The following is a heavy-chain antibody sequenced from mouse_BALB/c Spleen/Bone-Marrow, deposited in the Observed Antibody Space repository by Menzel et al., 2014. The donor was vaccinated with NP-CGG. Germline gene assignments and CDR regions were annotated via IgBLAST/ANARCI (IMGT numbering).Heavy chain of an antibody. V-gene: IGHV1S29*02. J-gene: IGHJ1*01. CDR1: GYTFTDYN. Sequence: EVKVVESGPELVKPGASVKISCKASGYTFTDYNMHWVKQSQGKSLEWIGYIYPYNGGTGYNQKFKSKATLTEDNSSSTAYMELRSLTSEDSAVYYCARFRYDWYFDVWGAGTTVTVSS. CDR2: IYPYNGGT. CDR3: ARFRYDWYFDV. D-gene: IGHD2-14*01.